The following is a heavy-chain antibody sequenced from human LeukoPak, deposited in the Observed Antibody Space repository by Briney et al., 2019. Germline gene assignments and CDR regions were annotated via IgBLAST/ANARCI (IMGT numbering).Heavy chain of an antibody. J-gene: IGHJ5*02. V-gene: IGHV4-4*07. CDR1: GDSISSYY. CDR3: ARDRQWLVDH. D-gene: IGHD6-19*01. CDR2: VYVTGSI. Sequence: PSETLSLTCTVPGDSISSYYWSWIRQPAGKGLEWIGRVYVTGSINLNPALQSRVTMSVDTSKNQFSLKLTSVTAADTAVYYCARDRQWLVDHWGQGTLVTVSS.